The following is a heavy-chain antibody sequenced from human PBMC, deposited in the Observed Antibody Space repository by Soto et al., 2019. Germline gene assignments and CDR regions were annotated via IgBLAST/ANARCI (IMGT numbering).Heavy chain of an antibody. D-gene: IGHD3-9*01. Sequence: GGSLRLSCAASGFTFDDYAMHWVRQAPGKGLEWVSGISWNSGSIGHADSVKGRFTISRDNAKNSLYLQMNSLRAEDTALYYCAKDTYYDILTGYYSRGMDVWGQGTTVTVSS. CDR2: ISWNSGSI. J-gene: IGHJ6*02. V-gene: IGHV3-9*01. CDR3: AKDTYYDILTGYYSRGMDV. CDR1: GFTFDDYA.